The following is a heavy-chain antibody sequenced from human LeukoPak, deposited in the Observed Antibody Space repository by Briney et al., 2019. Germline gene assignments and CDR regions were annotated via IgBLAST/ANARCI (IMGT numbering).Heavy chain of an antibody. D-gene: IGHD1-26*01. CDR3: ARAPLSGTYYTDAFDI. J-gene: IGHJ3*02. CDR1: GGSISSSNW. CDR2: IFLSGST. V-gene: IGHV4-4*02. Sequence: SGTLSLTCAVSGGSISSSNWWSWVRQPPGKGLEWIGEIFLSGSTNYNPSLKSRVTISPDKSKNQFSLTLTSVTAADTAVYFCARAPLSGTYYTDAFDIWGQGTMVTVSS.